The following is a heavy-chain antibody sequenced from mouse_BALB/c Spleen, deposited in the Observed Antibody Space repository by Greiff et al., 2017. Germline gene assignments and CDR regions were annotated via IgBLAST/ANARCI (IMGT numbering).Heavy chain of an antibody. V-gene: IGHV5-17*02. J-gene: IGHJ4*01. D-gene: IGHD1-1*01. CDR2: ISSGSSTI. CDR3: ARGEGYYYGSSYPYYAMDY. Sequence: EVNVVESGGGLVQPGGSRKLSCAASGFTFSSFGMHWVRQAPEKGLEWVAYISSGSSTIYYADTVKGRFTISRDNPKNTLFLQMTSLRSEDTAMYYCARGEGYYYGSSYPYYAMDYWGQGTSVTVSS. CDR1: GFTFSSFG.